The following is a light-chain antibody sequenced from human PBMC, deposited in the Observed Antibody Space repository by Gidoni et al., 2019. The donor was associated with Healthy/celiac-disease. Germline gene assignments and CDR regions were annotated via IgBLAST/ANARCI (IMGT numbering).Light chain of an antibody. CDR1: SSNIESNT. CDR3: AAWDDSLNVV. Sequence: SVLTQPPSASGTPGQRVTISCSGSSSNIESNTLNCYQQLPGAAPKLLIYSTNPRPSGVPHRSSGSKSGTAASLAISGLQSEEEAYYYCAAWDDSLNVVFGGGTKLTVL. J-gene: IGLJ2*01. CDR2: STN. V-gene: IGLV1-44*01.